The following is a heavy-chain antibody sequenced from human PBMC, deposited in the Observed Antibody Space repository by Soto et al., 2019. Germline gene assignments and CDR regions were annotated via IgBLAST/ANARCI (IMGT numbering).Heavy chain of an antibody. J-gene: IGHJ5*02. CDR3: AKELVPAAPQLGFDP. CDR2: ISYDGSNK. V-gene: IGHV3-30*18. Sequence: QVQLVESGGGVVQPGRPLRLSCAASGFTFSSYGMHWVRQAPGKGLEWVAVISYDGSNKYYADYVKGRFTISRDNSKNTLYLQMNSLRAEDTAVYYCAKELVPAAPQLGFDPWGQGTLVTVSS. D-gene: IGHD2-2*01. CDR1: GFTFSSYG.